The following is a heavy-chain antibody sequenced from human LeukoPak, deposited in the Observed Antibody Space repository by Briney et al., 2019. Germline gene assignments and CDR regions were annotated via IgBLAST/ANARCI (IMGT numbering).Heavy chain of an antibody. CDR2: FCSNGNDR. Sequence: GRSLRLSCAASGFTFRNYGMHWARQAPGKGLEWVAVFCSNGNDRYYADSVQGRFTNSRNNSMNMLFLQMDSLRAEDTAVYCCARDDDTTSHYSRFYYWGQGTLVTVSS. V-gene: IGHV3-33*01. CDR3: ARDDDTTSHYSRFYY. CDR1: GFTFRNYG. D-gene: IGHD3-10*01. J-gene: IGHJ4*02.